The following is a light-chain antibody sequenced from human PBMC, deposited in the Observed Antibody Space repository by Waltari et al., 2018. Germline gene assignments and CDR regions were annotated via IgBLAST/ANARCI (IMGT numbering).Light chain of an antibody. J-gene: IGLJ2*01. CDR2: GVS. V-gene: IGLV2-14*03. CDR1: RRYIGDYNY. Sequence: QSALTQPASVSGSPGQSITISCTGTRRYIGDYNYVSWYQHHPGRAPKVVIYGVSNRPSGVSNRFSGSKSGNTASLTISGLQPEDEADYYCSSYTSSSTFVIFGGGTKLTVL. CDR3: SSYTSSSTFVI.